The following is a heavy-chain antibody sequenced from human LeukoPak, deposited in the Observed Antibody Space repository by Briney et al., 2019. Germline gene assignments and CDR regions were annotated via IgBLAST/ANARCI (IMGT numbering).Heavy chain of an antibody. J-gene: IGHJ4*02. Sequence: GGSLRLSCAASGFTFSSYSMNWVRQAPGKGLEWVSSISSSSSYIYYADSVKGRFTISRDNAKNSLYLQMNSLRAEDTAVYYCARADYSRLSFDYWGQGTLVTGSS. CDR2: ISSSSSYI. CDR3: ARADYSRLSFDY. V-gene: IGHV3-21*01. CDR1: GFTFSSYS. D-gene: IGHD6-13*01.